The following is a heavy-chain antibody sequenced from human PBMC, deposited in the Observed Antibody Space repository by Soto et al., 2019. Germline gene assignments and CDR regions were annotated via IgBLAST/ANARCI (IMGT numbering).Heavy chain of an antibody. J-gene: IGHJ4*01. CDR2: LIPIFRTA. CDR1: GGTFSSYA. CDR3: ARDSIGYYLDY. V-gene: IGHV1-69*13. D-gene: IGHD3-22*01. Sequence: SVKVSCKASGGTFSSYAISWVGPATGQGLEWMGGLIPIFRTANYAQTFQGRVTLTADESTSTAYMELSSLRSEDTAVSDCARDSIGYYLDYWG.